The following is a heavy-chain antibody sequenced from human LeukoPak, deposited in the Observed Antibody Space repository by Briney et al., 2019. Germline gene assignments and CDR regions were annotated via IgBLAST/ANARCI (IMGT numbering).Heavy chain of an antibody. V-gene: IGHV3-30*02. CDR3: AKLQGDVLRFLEWSSDAFDI. CDR2: IRYDGSNK. D-gene: IGHD3-3*01. J-gene: IGHJ3*02. Sequence: GGSLRLSCAASGFTFSSYGMHWVRQAPGKGLEWVAFIRYDGSNKYYADSVKGRFTISRDNSKNTLYLQMNSLRAEDTAVYYCAKLQGDVLRFLEWSSDAFDIWGQGTMVTASS. CDR1: GFTFSSYG.